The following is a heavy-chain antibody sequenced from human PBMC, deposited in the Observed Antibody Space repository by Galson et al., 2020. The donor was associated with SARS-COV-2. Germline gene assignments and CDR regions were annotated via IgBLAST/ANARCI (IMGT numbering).Heavy chain of an antibody. CDR3: ARSRVAVAGAYHGFDP. D-gene: IGHD6-19*01. CDR1: GGSISSGGYF. Sequence: ASETLSLTCSVSGGSISSGGYFWGWIRQLPGKGLEWIAYIYYSGSTFYNPSLKSRVTMSVDTSENQFSLKLSSVTAADTAVYYCARSRVAVAGAYHGFDPWGQGTLVAVSS. J-gene: IGHJ5*02. CDR2: IYYSGST. V-gene: IGHV4-31*03.